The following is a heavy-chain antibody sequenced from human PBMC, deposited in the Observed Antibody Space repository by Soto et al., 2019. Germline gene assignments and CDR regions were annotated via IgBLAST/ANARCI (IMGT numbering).Heavy chain of an antibody. D-gene: IGHD6-13*01. Sequence: PGESLKISCKASGYTFTNYWVGWVRQMPGKGLEWMGIIYPDDSDTRYRPSSQGHVTISVDKSVNTAYLQWTRLKASDTAMYYCTSFSGSQHDSFDHWGQGTLVTVSS. V-gene: IGHV5-51*01. J-gene: IGHJ4*02. CDR2: IYPDDSDT. CDR1: GYTFTNYW. CDR3: TSFSGSQHDSFDH.